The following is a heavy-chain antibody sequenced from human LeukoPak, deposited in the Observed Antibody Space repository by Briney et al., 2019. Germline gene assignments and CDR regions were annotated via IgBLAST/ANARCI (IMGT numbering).Heavy chain of an antibody. CDR3: ARGVRGYCSSTSCYREDY. CDR1: GGSFSGYY. V-gene: IGHV4-34*01. D-gene: IGHD2-2*02. Sequence: SETLSPTCAVYGGSFSGYYWSWIRQPPGKGLEWIGEINHSGSTNYNPSLKSRVTISVDTSKNQFSLKLSSVTAADTAVYYCARGVRGYCSSTSCYREDYWGQGTLVTVSS. J-gene: IGHJ4*02. CDR2: INHSGST.